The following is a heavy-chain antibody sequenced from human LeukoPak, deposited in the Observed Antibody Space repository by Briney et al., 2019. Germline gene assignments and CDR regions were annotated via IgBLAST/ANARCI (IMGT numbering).Heavy chain of an antibody. D-gene: IGHD3-22*01. J-gene: IGHJ5*02. CDR3: ARGSNYYDSSAPFDP. CDR1: GGTFSSYA. V-gene: IGHV1-69*13. Sequence: GASVKVSCKASGGTFSSYAISWVRQATGQGLEWMGGIIPIFGTANYAQKFQGRVTITADESTSTAYMELSSLRSEDTAVYYCARGSNYYDSSAPFDPWGQGTLVTVSS. CDR2: IIPIFGTA.